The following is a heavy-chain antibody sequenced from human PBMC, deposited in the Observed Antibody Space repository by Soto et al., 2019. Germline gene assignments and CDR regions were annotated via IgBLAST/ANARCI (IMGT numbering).Heavy chain of an antibody. CDR2: ISGSSSTT. Sequence: EVRLLESGGGLVKPGGSLRLSCATSGLTFSNYAMSWVRQAPGGGLGWVSAISGSSSTTYYADSVRGRFTISRHRAKNTLYLEMSSLRAADTALYYCAKNQERELPRVIDFWGQGTLVTVSS. J-gene: IGHJ4*02. CDR3: AKNQERELPRVIDF. D-gene: IGHD1-7*01. CDR1: GLTFSNYA. V-gene: IGHV3-23*01.